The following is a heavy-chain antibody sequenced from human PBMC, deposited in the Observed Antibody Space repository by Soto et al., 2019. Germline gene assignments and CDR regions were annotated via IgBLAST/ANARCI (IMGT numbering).Heavy chain of an antibody. Sequence: QVHLQESGPGLVKPSQTLSLSCTVSGDSISSPHYYWTWIRQPPGKGLEWVGYIYYTGNNFYNPALKSRVAMSVDPSTNQCSLKMASVTDADTAVYFCAREPKQNYDSSPWNWGFDSWVPGTLVTVSS. CDR3: AREPKQNYDSSPWNWGFDS. J-gene: IGHJ4*02. CDR2: IYYTGNN. CDR1: GDSISSPHYY. V-gene: IGHV4-30-4*01. D-gene: IGHD3-22*01.